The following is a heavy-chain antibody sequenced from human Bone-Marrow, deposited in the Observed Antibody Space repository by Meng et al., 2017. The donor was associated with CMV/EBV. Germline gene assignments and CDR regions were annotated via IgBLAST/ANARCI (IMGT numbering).Heavy chain of an antibody. J-gene: IGHJ4*02. Sequence: GESLKISCEASGFTFSSHWMHWVRQTPGKGLVWVSRINSDASRTGYADSVKGRFTISRDNAKNTLYLQMNGLRDEDTAVYYCARSQYKSASDYWGRGALVTVSS. V-gene: IGHV3-74*01. D-gene: IGHD1-14*01. CDR2: INSDASRT. CDR3: ARSQYKSASDY. CDR1: GFTFSSHW.